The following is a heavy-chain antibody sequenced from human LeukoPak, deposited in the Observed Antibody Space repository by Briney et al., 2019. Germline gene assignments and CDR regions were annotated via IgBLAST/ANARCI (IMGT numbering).Heavy chain of an antibody. CDR3: ARDPAARPDYYYMDV. D-gene: IGHD6-6*01. CDR2: INQDGSEK. CDR1: GFTFDDYW. J-gene: IGHJ6*03. V-gene: IGHV3-7*01. Sequence: GGSLRLSCGASGFTFDDYWMSWVRQAPGQGLEWVANINQDGSEKYYLDSAKGRFTISRDNARNSLYLQVNSLRAEDTAVYYCARDPAARPDYYYMDVWGKGTTVTVSS.